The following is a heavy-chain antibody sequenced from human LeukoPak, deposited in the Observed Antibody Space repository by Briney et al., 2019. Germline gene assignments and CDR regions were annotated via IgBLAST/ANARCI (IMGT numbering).Heavy chain of an antibody. CDR1: GGSIINRSYY. J-gene: IGHJ6*03. Sequence: SETLSLTCTVSGGSIINRSYYWDWIRQPPGKGLEWIGSIYYSGTTYYNPSLKSRVTMSVDASKNQFSLKLSSVTAADTAVYYCVARNGDYSYMDVWGKGTTVTVSS. D-gene: IGHD1-1*01. CDR2: IYYSGTT. CDR3: VARNGDYSYMDV. V-gene: IGHV4-39*01.